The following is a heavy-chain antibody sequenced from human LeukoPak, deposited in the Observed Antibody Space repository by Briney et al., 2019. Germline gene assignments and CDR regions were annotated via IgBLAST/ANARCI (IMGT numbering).Heavy chain of an antibody. V-gene: IGHV3-21*01. CDR1: GFTFSSYN. J-gene: IGHJ4*02. Sequence: GGSLRLSCAASGFTFSSYNMVWVRQAPGKGPEWVSLISSSSNYIYYTDSVKGRFTISRDNAKNSLYLQMNSLRGEDTAVYYCARGRGIVYRGNDFHQPSDYWGQGTLVTVS. D-gene: IGHD5-12*01. CDR2: ISSSSNYI. CDR3: ARGRGIVYRGNDFHQPSDY.